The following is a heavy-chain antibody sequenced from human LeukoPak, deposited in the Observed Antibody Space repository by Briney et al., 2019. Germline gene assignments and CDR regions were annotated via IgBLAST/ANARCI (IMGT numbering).Heavy chain of an antibody. Sequence: ASVKVSCKASGYTFTGYYMHWVRQAPGQGLEWMGWINPNSGGTNYAQKFQGRVTMTRDTSISTAYMELSRLRSDDTAVYYSARSVVVVPAAMGRVWFDPWGQGTLVTVSS. CDR2: INPNSGGT. CDR3: ARSVVVVPAAMGRVWFDP. CDR1: GYTFTGYY. V-gene: IGHV1-2*02. J-gene: IGHJ5*02. D-gene: IGHD2-2*01.